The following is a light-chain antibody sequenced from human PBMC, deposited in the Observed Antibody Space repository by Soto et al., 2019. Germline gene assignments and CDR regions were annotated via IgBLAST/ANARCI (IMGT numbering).Light chain of an antibody. CDR2: GTS. CDR3: QQYNKWPYT. V-gene: IGKV3-15*01. CDR1: QSVGRN. J-gene: IGKJ2*01. Sequence: EIVMTQSPVALSVSPGESAALSCRASQSVGRNFAWYQQRPGQAPRVLIYGTSTRATGVPARFSDSGSGPDFTLTISSLQSEDFAVYYGQQYNKWPYTFGQGTRLEIK.